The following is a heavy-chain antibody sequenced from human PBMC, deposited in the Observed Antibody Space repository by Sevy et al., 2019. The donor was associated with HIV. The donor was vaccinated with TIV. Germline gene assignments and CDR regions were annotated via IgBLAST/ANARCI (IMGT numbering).Heavy chain of an antibody. CDR3: ARGLLVGSTYVFDI. D-gene: IGHD1-26*01. Sequence: GGSLRLSCAASGFTFSNYNMNWVRQAPGEGLKWVSSISSSSAAIYYTDSVKGRFTVSRDNSRKSLFLQMNGLSAEDTALYYWARGLLVGSTYVFDIWGRGTMVTVSS. V-gene: IGHV3-21*01. CDR1: GFTFSNYN. CDR2: ISSSSAAI. J-gene: IGHJ3*02.